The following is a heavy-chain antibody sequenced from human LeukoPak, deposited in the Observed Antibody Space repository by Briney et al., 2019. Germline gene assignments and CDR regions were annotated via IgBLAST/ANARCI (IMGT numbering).Heavy chain of an antibody. CDR1: GYSISSGYY. D-gene: IGHD6-6*01. V-gene: IGHV4-38-2*01. CDR2: IYHSGST. Sequence: ASETLSLTCAVFGYSISSGYYWGWIRQPPGKGLEWIGSIYHSGSTYYNPSLKSRVTISVDTSKNQFSLKLSSVTAADTAVYYCARHRGSSSSGYLFDYWGQGTLVTVSS. J-gene: IGHJ4*02. CDR3: ARHRGSSSSGYLFDY.